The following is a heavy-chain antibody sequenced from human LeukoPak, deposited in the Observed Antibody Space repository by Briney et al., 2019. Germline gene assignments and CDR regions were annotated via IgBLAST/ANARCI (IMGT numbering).Heavy chain of an antibody. CDR2: ISGSGGST. V-gene: IGHV3-23*01. J-gene: IGHJ4*02. D-gene: IGHD3-10*01. Sequence: GGSLRLSCAASGFTFSDYYMSWVRQAPGKGLEWVSGISGSGGSTNYADSVKGRLTISRDNSKNTLYLQLNSLRAEDTAVYYCAKDRSHYYGSGSYYNPLDYWGQGTLVTVSS. CDR3: AKDRSHYYGSGSYYNPLDY. CDR1: GFTFSDYY.